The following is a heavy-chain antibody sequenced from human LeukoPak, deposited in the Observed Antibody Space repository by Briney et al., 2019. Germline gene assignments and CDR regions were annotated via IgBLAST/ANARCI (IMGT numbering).Heavy chain of an antibody. CDR1: GYTFTGYY. CDR3: ARELPRIPMIMITFGGVIGY. CDR2: INAGNGNT. V-gene: IGHV1-3*01. Sequence: ASVKVSCKASGYTFTGYYMHWVRQAPGQRLEWMGWINAGNGNTKYSQKFQGRVTITRDTSASTAYMELSSLRSEDTAVYYCARELPRIPMIMITFGGVIGYWGQGTLVTVSS. D-gene: IGHD3-16*02. J-gene: IGHJ4*02.